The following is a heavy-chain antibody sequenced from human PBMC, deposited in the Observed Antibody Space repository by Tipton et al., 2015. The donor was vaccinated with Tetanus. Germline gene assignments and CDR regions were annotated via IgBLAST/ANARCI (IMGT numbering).Heavy chain of an antibody. V-gene: IGHV4-61*01. CDR1: GGSVSRSSHY. J-gene: IGHJ4*02. D-gene: IGHD1-14*01. Sequence: TLSLTCTVSGGSVSRSSHYWTWIRQPPGKGLEWIGYIYYSGSTNYNPSLKSRVTISVDTSKNQFPLKLSSVTAADTAVYYCARGTGDYWGQGTLVTVSS. CDR3: ARGTGDY. CDR2: IYYSGST.